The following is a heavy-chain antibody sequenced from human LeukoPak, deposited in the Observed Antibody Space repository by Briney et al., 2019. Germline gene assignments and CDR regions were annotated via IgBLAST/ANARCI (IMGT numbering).Heavy chain of an antibody. Sequence: PSETLSLTCGVSGYSISSGYYWGWIRQSPGKGLEWIGSMYNSGSISYNPSLRSRVTITVDTSKNQFSLNFNSVTAADTALYFCARNETSGYFDIWGQGTMVTVSS. CDR1: GYSISSGYY. V-gene: IGHV4-38-2*01. CDR3: ARNETSGYFDI. D-gene: IGHD3-22*01. J-gene: IGHJ3*02. CDR2: MYNSGSI.